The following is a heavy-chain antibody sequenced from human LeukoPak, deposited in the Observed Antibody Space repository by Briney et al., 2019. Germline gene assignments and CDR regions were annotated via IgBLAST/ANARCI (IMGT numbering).Heavy chain of an antibody. J-gene: IGHJ4*02. CDR3: ARAPDYGGASYVDY. Sequence: SETLSLTCTVSGVSISSGDYYWSWIRQPPGRGLGWYGYIYYSGSTYYNLSLKSRVTISVDTSKNQFSLKLSSVTAADTAVYYCARAPDYGGASYVDYWGQGTLVTVSS. V-gene: IGHV4-30-4*01. CDR1: GVSISSGDYY. CDR2: IYYSGST. D-gene: IGHD4-23*01.